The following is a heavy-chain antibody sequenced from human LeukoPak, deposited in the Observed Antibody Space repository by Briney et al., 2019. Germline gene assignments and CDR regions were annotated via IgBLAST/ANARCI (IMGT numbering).Heavy chain of an antibody. V-gene: IGHV3-20*04. J-gene: IGHJ4*02. Sequence: GGSLRLSCATSGFTFVGYGLSWVRRAPGKGLEGLCPINCNGAITDYAYSVKGRFTISRYNAKTPLYLRIETLRAKDTALYSCARDRLGPSFSVSHFALWGQGTLVTVSS. CDR3: ARDRLGPSFSVSHFAL. D-gene: IGHD3-3*02. CDR2: INCNGAIT. CDR1: GFTFVGYG.